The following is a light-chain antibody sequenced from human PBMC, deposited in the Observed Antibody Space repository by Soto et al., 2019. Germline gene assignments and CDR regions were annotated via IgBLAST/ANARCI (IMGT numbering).Light chain of an antibody. J-gene: IGKJ5*01. CDR3: QQYGRSPIT. V-gene: IGKV3-20*01. CDR2: ATS. CDR1: QSVSSTY. Sequence: IVLTPSPGTLTLYPGERAPLSCRASQSVSSTYLAWYQQKPGQAPRLLIYATSSRATGIPDRFSGSGSGTDFTLTISRLEPEDFAMYYCQQYGRSPITFGQGTRLEI.